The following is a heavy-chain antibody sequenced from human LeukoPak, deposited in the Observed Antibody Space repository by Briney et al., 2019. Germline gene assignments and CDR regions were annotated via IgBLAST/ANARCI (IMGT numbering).Heavy chain of an antibody. Sequence: SETLSLTCAVYGGSFSGFYWSWIRQPPGKGLEWIGEINHSGSTNSNPSLKSRVTTSVATSKNQSSLKLSSVTAADPAVYYCAGPSRGSYGRRDAAFDIWGPGTMVTVSS. V-gene: IGHV4-34*01. CDR1: GGSFSGFY. D-gene: IGHD1-26*01. CDR3: AGPSRGSYGRRDAAFDI. CDR2: INHSGST. J-gene: IGHJ3*02.